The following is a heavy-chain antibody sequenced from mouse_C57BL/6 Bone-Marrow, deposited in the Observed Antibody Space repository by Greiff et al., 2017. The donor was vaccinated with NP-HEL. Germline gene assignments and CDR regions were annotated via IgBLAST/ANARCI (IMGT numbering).Heavy chain of an antibody. V-gene: IGHV5-9-1*02. CDR1: GFTFSSYA. CDR3: TRASNWDVWYFDV. CDR2: ISSGGDYI. J-gene: IGHJ1*03. Sequence: EVKLMESGEGLVKPGGSLKLSCAASGFTFSSYAMSWVRQTPEKRLEWVAYISSGGDYIYYADTVKGRFTITGDNARNTPYLQMSSLKSEDSAMYYCTRASNWDVWYFDVWGTGTTVTVSS. D-gene: IGHD4-1*01.